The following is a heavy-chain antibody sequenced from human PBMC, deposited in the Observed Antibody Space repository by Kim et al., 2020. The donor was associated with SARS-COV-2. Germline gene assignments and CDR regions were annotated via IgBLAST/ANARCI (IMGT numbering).Heavy chain of an antibody. Sequence: PSLKGRVTISVDASKNQFSLERGSVTAADAAVYYCARAGGSVSYYFDFNIWGQGTMVTVSS. CDR3: ARAGGSVSYYFDFNI. D-gene: IGHD3-10*01. V-gene: IGHV4-59*01. J-gene: IGHJ3*02.